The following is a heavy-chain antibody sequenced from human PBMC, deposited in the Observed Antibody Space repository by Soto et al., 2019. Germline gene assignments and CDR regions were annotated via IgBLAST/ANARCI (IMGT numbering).Heavy chain of an antibody. D-gene: IGHD3-10*01. CDR2: IYSSGGT. Sequence: VQLVESGGDLVQPGGSLRLSCAASGFTVSNNYMSWVRQAPGKGLEWVSLIYSSGGTYYADSVKGRFTISRDNSRNTLYLQMNGLRVEDTAVYYCVGGPNRGYWGQGTLVTVSP. J-gene: IGHJ4*02. CDR3: VGGPNRGY. CDR1: GFTVSNNY. V-gene: IGHV3-66*01.